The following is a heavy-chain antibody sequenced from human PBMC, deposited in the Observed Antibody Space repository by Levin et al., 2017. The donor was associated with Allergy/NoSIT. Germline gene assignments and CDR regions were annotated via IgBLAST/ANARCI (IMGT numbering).Heavy chain of an antibody. Sequence: GGSLRLSCEASGFSFYNYAMNWVRQAPGKAPEWISDISGSGATTSYAESVKGRFTISRDNSRDTLYLQMNNMRTDDSALYYCARDGLFDYWGRGTLVTVSS. V-gene: IGHV3-23*01. CDR2: ISGSGATT. D-gene: IGHD3/OR15-3a*01. CDR1: GFSFYNYA. CDR3: ARDGLFDY. J-gene: IGHJ4*02.